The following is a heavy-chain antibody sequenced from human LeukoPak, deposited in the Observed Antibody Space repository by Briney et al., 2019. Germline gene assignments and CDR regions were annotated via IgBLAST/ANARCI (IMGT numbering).Heavy chain of an antibody. CDR2: INSDGSGT. CDR3: ARGKDGVWAFDI. Sequence: GGSLRLSCGASGFTFNNYWMHWVRQPPGMGLVWVSRINSDGSGTTYADSVKGRVTISRDNAKNTFYLQMNSLRGEDTAVYYCARGKDGVWAFDIWGQGTTVTVSS. CDR1: GFTFNNYW. J-gene: IGHJ3*02. D-gene: IGHD3-16*01. V-gene: IGHV3-74*01.